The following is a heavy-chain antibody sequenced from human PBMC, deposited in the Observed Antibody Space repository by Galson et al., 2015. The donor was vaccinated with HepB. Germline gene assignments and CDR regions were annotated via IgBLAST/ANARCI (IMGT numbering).Heavy chain of an antibody. V-gene: IGHV3-33*01. Sequence: SLRLSCAASGFTFSIYGMHWVRQAPGKGLEWVAVIWYDGSNKYYADSVKGRFTISRDNSKNTLYLQMNSLRAEDTAVYYCARERWELLRGYYGMDVWGQGTLVTVSS. D-gene: IGHD1-26*01. CDR1: GFTFSIYG. J-gene: IGHJ6*02. CDR3: ARERWELLRGYYGMDV. CDR2: IWYDGSNK.